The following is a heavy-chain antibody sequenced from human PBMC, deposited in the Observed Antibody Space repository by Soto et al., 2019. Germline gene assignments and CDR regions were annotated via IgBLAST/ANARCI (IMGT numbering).Heavy chain of an antibody. D-gene: IGHD2-2*01. CDR2: ISAYNGNT. Sequence: ASVKVTCKASGYTFTSYGISWVRQAPGQGLEWMGWISAYNGNTNYAQKLQGRVTMTTDTSTSTAYMELRSLRSDDTAVYYCARDLIVVVPAARYGMDVWGQGTTVTVSS. CDR1: GYTFTSYG. J-gene: IGHJ6*02. CDR3: ARDLIVVVPAARYGMDV. V-gene: IGHV1-18*01.